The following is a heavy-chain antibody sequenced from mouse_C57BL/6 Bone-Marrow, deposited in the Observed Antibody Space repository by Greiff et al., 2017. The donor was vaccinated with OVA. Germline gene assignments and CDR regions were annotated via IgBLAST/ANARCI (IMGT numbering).Heavy chain of an antibody. D-gene: IGHD2-4*01. Sequence: VKVVESGPGLVAPSQSLSITCTVSGFSLTSYAISWVRQPPGKGLEWLGVIWTGGGTNYNSALKSRLSISKDNSKSQVFLKMNSLQTDDTARYYCARIYYDSYYAMDYWGQGTSVTVSS. V-gene: IGHV2-9-1*01. CDR3: ARIYYDSYYAMDY. J-gene: IGHJ4*01. CDR1: GFSLTSYA. CDR2: IWTGGGT.